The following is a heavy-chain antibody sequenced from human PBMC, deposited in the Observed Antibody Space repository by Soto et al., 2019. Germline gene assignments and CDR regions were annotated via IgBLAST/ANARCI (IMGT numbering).Heavy chain of an antibody. CDR1: GGSISRYY. Sequence: PPETLCLTCTVSGGSISRYYWSWIRQPPGKGLEWIGYIYYSGSTNYNPSLKSRVTISVDTSKNQFSLKLSSVTAADTAVYYCARLNIAGPGCYYHYVMDVCGQGTTVIGS. D-gene: IGHD6-13*01. J-gene: IGHJ6*02. V-gene: IGHV4-59*01. CDR2: IYYSGST. CDR3: ARLNIAGPGCYYHYVMDV.